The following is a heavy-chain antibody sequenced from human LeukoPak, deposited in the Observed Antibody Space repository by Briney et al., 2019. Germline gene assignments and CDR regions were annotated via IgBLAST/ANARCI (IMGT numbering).Heavy chain of an antibody. CDR2: INPNSGGT. V-gene: IGHV1-2*02. D-gene: IGHD3-22*01. Sequence: ASVKVSCKASGYNFTGYYMHWVRQAPGQGLEWMGWINPNSGGTNYAQKFQGRVTMTRDTSISTAYMELSRLRSDDTAVYYCARDIPDTSGYYFGYWGQGTLVTVSS. CDR3: ARDIPDTSGYYFGY. J-gene: IGHJ4*02. CDR1: GYNFTGYY.